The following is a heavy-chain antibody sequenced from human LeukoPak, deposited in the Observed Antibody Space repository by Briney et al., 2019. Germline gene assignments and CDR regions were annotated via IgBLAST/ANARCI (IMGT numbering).Heavy chain of an antibody. CDR3: VKTYGYCSSTGCYVFDY. J-gene: IGHJ4*02. D-gene: IGHD2-2*01. V-gene: IGHV3-64D*09. CDR1: GFIFSRYA. CDR2: ISPSGDST. Sequence: GGSLRLSCSASGFIFSRYAMHWVRHAPGKGLEYVSGISPSGDSTYFADSVKGRFTISRDNAKNTLYLQMSSLRPEDTAVYYCVKTYGYCSSTGCYVFDYWGQGTLVTVSS.